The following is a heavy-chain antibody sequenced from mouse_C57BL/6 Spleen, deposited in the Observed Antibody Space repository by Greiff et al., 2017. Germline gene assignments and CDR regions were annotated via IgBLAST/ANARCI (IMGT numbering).Heavy chain of an antibody. Sequence: QVQLKQSGAELARPGASVKMSCKASGYTFTSYTMHWVKQRPGQGLEWIGYINPSSGYTKYNQKFKDKATLTADKSSSTAYMQLSSLTSEDSAVYYCARGNDYYYFDYWGQGTTLTVSS. CDR3: ARGNDYYYFDY. CDR1: GYTFTSYT. J-gene: IGHJ2*01. D-gene: IGHD2-4*01. V-gene: IGHV1-4*01. CDR2: INPSSGYT.